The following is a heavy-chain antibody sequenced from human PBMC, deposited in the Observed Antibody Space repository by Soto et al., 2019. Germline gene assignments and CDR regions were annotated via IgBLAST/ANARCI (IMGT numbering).Heavy chain of an antibody. Sequence: ASVKVSCKASGGTFSSYAISWVRQAPGQGLEWMGGIIPIFGTANYAQKFQGRVTITADESTSTAYMELSSLRSEDTAVYYCARGYESGGNFDYWGQGTLVTVSS. CDR3: ARGYESGGNFDY. CDR2: IIPIFGTA. J-gene: IGHJ4*02. D-gene: IGHD2-15*01. CDR1: GGTFSSYA. V-gene: IGHV1-69*13.